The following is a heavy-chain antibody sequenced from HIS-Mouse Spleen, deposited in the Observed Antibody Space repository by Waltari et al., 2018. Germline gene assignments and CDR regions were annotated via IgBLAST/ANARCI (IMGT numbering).Heavy chain of an antibody. V-gene: IGHV3-30-3*01. CDR3: ARDWYYYDSSGYAFDI. CDR2: ISYDGSNK. J-gene: IGHJ3*02. CDR1: GFTFSSYA. Sequence: QVQLVESGGGVVQPGRSLRLSCAASGFTFSSYAMHWVRQAPGKGLGMVAVISYDGSNKYYADSVKGRFTISRDNSKNTLYLQMNSLRAEDTAVYYCARDWYYYDSSGYAFDIWGQGTMVTVSS. D-gene: IGHD3-22*01.